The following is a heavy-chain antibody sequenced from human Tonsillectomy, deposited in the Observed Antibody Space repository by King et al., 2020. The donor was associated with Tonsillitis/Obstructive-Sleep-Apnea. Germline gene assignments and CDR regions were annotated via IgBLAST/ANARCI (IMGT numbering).Heavy chain of an antibody. CDR3: ARGLQWAQPYLDY. D-gene: IGHD2-21*02. Sequence: VQLVESGGGVVQPGTSLRLSCAASGFTFSNYGMHWVRQAPGKGLEWVAVIWYDGSNKYYADSVKGRLPISRDNSKNTLYLQMNSLRAEDTAVYYCARGLQWAQPYLDYWGQGTLVTVSS. CDR2: IWYDGSNK. CDR1: GFTFSNYG. V-gene: IGHV3-33*01. J-gene: IGHJ4*02.